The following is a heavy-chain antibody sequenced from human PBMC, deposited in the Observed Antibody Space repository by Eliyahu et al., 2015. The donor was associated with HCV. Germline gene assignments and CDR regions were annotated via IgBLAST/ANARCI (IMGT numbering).Heavy chain of an antibody. D-gene: IGHD2-21*02. J-gene: IGHJ4*02. CDR3: VQGAYCGDDCFSLYFDY. CDR1: GFPFNSYV. Sequence: EVQLLESGGGLVQPGGSLRLSCVASGFPFNSYVMGWVRQAPGKGLGWITAIXGGGSKTYYADXVKGRFTISRDNSKDTLHLQMSSLRADDTAIYYCVQGAYCGDDCFSLYFDYWGQGTLVTVSS. CDR2: IXGGGSKT. V-gene: IGHV3-23*01.